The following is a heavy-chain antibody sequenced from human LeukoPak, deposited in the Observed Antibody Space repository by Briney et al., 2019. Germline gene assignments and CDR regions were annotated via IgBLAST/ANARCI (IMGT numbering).Heavy chain of an antibody. D-gene: IGHD6-13*01. CDR2: ISYDGSNK. CDR1: GFTFSSYA. CDR3: ARLSAAGTNYFDY. J-gene: IGHJ4*02. Sequence: GGSLRPSCAASGFTFSSYAMHWVRQAPGKGLEWVAVISYDGSNKYYADSVKGRFTISRDNSKNTLYLQMNSLRAEDTAVYYCARLSAAGTNYFDYWGQGTLVTVSS. V-gene: IGHV3-30*04.